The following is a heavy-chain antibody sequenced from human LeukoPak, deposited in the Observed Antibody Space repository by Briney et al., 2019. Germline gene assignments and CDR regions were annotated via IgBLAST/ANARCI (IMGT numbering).Heavy chain of an antibody. J-gene: IGHJ4*02. Sequence: GGSRRLSCGVSGFPFSNYWMHWVPQAPGKGLVWVSRVNSDGSTTNYADSVKGRFTISRDNAENTLYMRMNSLRPEDTAVYYCARGYYSSSRIDYWGQGTLVTVSS. CDR3: ARGYYSSSRIDY. D-gene: IGHD6-13*01. V-gene: IGHV3-74*01. CDR1: GFPFSNYW. CDR2: VNSDGSTT.